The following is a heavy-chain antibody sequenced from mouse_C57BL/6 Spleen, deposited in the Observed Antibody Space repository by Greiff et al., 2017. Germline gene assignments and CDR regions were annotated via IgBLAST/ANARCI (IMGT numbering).Heavy chain of an antibody. J-gene: IGHJ3*01. V-gene: IGHV1-54*01. CDR3: ARSGSQDWCAY. D-gene: IGHD3-1*01. Sequence: QVQLKQSGAELVRPGTSVTVSCKASGYAFTNYLIEWVKQRPGQGLEWIGVINPGSGGTNYNEKFKGKATLTADKSSSTAYMQLSSLTSEDSAVYFCARSGSQDWCAYGGQGTLVTVSA. CDR2: INPGSGGT. CDR1: GYAFTNYL.